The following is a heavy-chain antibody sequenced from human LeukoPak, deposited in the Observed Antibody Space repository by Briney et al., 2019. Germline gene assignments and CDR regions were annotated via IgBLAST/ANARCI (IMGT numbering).Heavy chain of an antibody. CDR2: ISAYNGNT. CDR1: GYTFTSYG. V-gene: IGHV1-18*01. CDR3: ARVSRGYSSSWYVGYFDY. J-gene: IGHJ4*02. D-gene: IGHD6-13*01. Sequence: ASVKVSCKASGYTFTSYGISWVRQAPGQGLEWMGWISAYNGNTNYAQKLQGRVTMTTDTSASTAYMELRSLRSDDTAVYYCARVSRGYSSSWYVGYFDYWGQGTLVTVSS.